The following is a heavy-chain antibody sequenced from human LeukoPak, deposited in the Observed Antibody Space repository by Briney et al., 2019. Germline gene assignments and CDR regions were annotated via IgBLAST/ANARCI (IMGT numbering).Heavy chain of an antibody. J-gene: IGHJ4*02. D-gene: IGHD6-13*01. CDR1: DSKFSYYA. CDR2: ISSRSSYI. CDR3: ARERLQLAAAEFDH. V-gene: IGHV3-21*01. Sequence: GGSLSLSCAPSDSKFSYYAMNWVRQAPGKGLEWGSSISSRSSYIYYADSAQRRFTLSRDNAKNSLYLQISSRRAEDTAVYYCARERLQLAAAEFDHWGQGTLVTVSS.